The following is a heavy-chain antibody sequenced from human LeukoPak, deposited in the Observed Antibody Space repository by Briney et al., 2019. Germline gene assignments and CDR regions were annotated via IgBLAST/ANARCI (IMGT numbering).Heavy chain of an antibody. J-gene: IGHJ3*02. V-gene: IGHV4-34*01. CDR1: GGSFSGYY. CDR2: INHSGST. Sequence: SETLSLTCAVYGGSFSGYYWSWIRQPPGKGLEWIGEINHSGSTNYNPSLKSRVTISVDTSKNQFSLKLSSVTAADTAVYYCATHLGLRYFDWLLFRRDAFDIWGQGTMVTVSS. D-gene: IGHD3-9*01. CDR3: ATHLGLRYFDWLLFRRDAFDI.